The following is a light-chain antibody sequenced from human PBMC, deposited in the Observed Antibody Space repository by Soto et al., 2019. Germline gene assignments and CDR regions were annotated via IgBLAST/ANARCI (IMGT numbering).Light chain of an antibody. CDR2: GNS. Sequence: SVLTQPPSVSGAPGQRVTISCTGSSSNIGAGYDVHWYQQLPGTAPKLLIYGNSNRPSGVPDRFSGSKSGTSASLAITGLQAEDEADYSCQSYDSSLSALFGTGTKVT. CDR3: QSYDSSLSAL. V-gene: IGLV1-40*01. J-gene: IGLJ1*01. CDR1: SSNIGAGYD.